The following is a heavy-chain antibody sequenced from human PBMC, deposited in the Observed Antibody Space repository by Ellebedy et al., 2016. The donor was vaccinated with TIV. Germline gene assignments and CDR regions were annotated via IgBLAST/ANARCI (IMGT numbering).Heavy chain of an antibody. CDR3: ARDPPPTIFGVARDAFDI. D-gene: IGHD3-3*01. CDR2: INPSGGST. V-gene: IGHV1-46*01. Sequence: ASVKVSXXASGYTFTSYYMHWVRQAPGQGLEWMGIINPSGGSTSYAQKFQGRVTMTRDTSTSTVYMELSSLRSEDTAVYYCARDPPPTIFGVARDAFDIWGQGTMVTVSS. J-gene: IGHJ3*02. CDR1: GYTFTSYY.